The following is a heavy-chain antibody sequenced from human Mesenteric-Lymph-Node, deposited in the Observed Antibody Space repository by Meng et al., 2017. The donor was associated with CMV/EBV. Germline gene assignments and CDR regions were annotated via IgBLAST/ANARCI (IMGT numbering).Heavy chain of an antibody. CDR1: GFNVRDKY. CDR2: IYRGDNT. Sequence: EVHLVESWGGLVQPGGSLRLSCAASGFNVRDKYMSWVRQAPGKGLEWVCIIYRGDNTYYIDSVKDRFTVSRDNSKNTMYLQMNSLRVEDTAVYYGTGDSVSNPNLDYWGQGTLVTVSS. D-gene: IGHD3-10*01. J-gene: IGHJ4*02. CDR3: TGDSVSNPNLDY. V-gene: IGHV3-66*01.